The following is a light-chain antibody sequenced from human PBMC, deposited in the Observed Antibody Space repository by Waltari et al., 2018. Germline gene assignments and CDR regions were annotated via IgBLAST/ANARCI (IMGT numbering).Light chain of an antibody. V-gene: IGLV2-8*01. J-gene: IGLJ2*01. CDR3: SSYAGSNNLV. Sequence: QSALTQPPSASGSPGQSVTISCTGTSSDVGGYNYVPWYQHHPGKAPKLMIYEVTKRPSGVPDRFSGSKSGNTASLTVSGLQAEDEADYYCSSYAGSNNLVFGGGTKVTVL. CDR2: EVT. CDR1: SSDVGGYNY.